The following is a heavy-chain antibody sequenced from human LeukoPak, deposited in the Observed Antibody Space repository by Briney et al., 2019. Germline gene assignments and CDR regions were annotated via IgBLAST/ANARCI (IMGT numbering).Heavy chain of an antibody. CDR3: ARDPNSSGWQTLDY. CDR2: ISYDGSNK. V-gene: IGHV3-30*04. J-gene: IGHJ4*02. CDR1: GFTFSSYA. D-gene: IGHD6-19*01. Sequence: PGGSLRLSCAASGFTFSSYAMHWVRQAPGKGLEWGAVISYDGSNKYYAHSVKGRFTISRDNSKSTLNLQMNSLRAEDTAVYYCARDPNSSGWQTLDYWGQGTLVTVPS.